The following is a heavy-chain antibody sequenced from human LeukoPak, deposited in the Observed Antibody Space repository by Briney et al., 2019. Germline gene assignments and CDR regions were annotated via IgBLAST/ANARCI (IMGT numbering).Heavy chain of an antibody. CDR1: GFTFSSYG. CDR2: IRYDGSNK. CDR3: AKAHEDYGDYLKTVYYYYYYYMDV. D-gene: IGHD4-17*01. V-gene: IGHV3-30*02. Sequence: PGGSLRLSCAASGFTFSSYGMHWVRQAPGKGLEWVAFIRYDGSNKYYADSVKGRFTISRDNSKNTLYLQMNSLRAEDTAVYYCAKAHEDYGDYLKTVYYYYYYYMDVWGKGTTVTVSS. J-gene: IGHJ6*03.